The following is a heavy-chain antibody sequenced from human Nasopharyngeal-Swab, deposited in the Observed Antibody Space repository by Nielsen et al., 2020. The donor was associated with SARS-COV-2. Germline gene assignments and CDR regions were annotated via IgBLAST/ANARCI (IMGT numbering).Heavy chain of an antibody. V-gene: IGHV4-38-2*02. J-gene: IGHJ5*02. CDR3: AREGYSYGNNWFDP. D-gene: IGHD5-18*01. CDR1: GYSISSGYY. Sequence: SETLSLTCTVSGYSISSGYYWGWIRQPPGKGLEWIGSIYHSGSTYYNPSLKSRVTISVDTSKNQFSLKLSSVTAADTAVYYCAREGYSYGNNWFDPWGQVTLVTVSS. CDR2: IYHSGST.